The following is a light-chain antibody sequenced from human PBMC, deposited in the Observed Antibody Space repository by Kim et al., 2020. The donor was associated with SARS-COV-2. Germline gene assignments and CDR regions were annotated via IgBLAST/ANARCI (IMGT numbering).Light chain of an antibody. J-gene: IGLJ2*01. Sequence: PGKTATITCGGNNIGTKSVHWYQQKPGQAPVLVMSNDSDRPSGIPERFSGSNSGNTATLTISGVEAGDEADYFCQVWDITSDHFVVFGGGTKVTVL. CDR1: NIGTKS. V-gene: IGLV3-21*04. CDR3: QVWDITSDHFVV. CDR2: NDS.